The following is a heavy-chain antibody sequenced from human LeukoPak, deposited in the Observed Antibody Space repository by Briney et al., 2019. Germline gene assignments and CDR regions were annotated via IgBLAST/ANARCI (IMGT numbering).Heavy chain of an antibody. D-gene: IGHD6-6*01. CDR3: ARVQQLGEYYFDY. CDR2: ISYDGSDK. Sequence: PGGSLRLSCAASGFTFSNYAMHWVRQAPGKGLECLAVISYDGSDKYYADSVKGRFTISRDNSKNTLYLQMNSLRAEDTAVYYCARVQQLGEYYFDYWGQGTLVTVSS. J-gene: IGHJ4*02. V-gene: IGHV3-30-3*01. CDR1: GFTFSNYA.